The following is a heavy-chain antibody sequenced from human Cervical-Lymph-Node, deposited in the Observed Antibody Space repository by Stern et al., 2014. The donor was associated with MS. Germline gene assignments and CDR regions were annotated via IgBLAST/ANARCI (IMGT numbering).Heavy chain of an antibody. J-gene: IGHJ4*02. CDR2: IYNSRSN. CDR3: ARHRNFDFDY. Sequence: VQLVESGPGLVKPSETLSLTCIVSGGSISSSSYYWGWIRQPPGKGLEWVGSIYNSRSNYYNPSLKIRVPISVHTSKNEFPLKRTSVTAADTAVYYCARHRNFDFDYWGQGTLVTVSS. CDR1: GGSISSSSYY. V-gene: IGHV4-39*01. D-gene: IGHD5-24*01.